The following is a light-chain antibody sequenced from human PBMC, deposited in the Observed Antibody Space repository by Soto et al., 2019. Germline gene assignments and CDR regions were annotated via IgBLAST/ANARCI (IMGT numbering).Light chain of an antibody. J-gene: IGKJ1*01. CDR2: ATS. CDR3: QHYNTFWT. V-gene: IGKV1D-16*01. CDR1: QGVSGW. Sequence: DIQMTQSPSSLSACFVDRVTITCRASQGVSGWLAWYQQKPGKAPNLLIYATSNLQSGVPSRFSGSGSGTDFTLTINSLQPDDFATYYCQHYNTFWTFGQGTKVDIK.